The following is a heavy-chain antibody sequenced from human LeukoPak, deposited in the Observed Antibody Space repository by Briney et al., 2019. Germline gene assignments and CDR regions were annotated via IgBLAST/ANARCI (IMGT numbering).Heavy chain of an antibody. D-gene: IGHD2-21*01. CDR3: ARPSTSRIPDY. Sequence: GGSLRLSCAASGFTFSSYWMHWVRQAPGKGLVWVAHIDGDGSSTSYADSVNGRFTISRDNAKNTLYLQMNSLRAEDTALYYYARPSTSRIPDYWGQGTLVTVSS. V-gene: IGHV3-74*01. J-gene: IGHJ4*02. CDR2: IDGDGSST. CDR1: GFTFSSYW.